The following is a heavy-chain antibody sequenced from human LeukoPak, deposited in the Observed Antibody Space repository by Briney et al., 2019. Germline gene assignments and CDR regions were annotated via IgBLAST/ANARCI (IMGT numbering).Heavy chain of an antibody. CDR1: GGSFSGYY. CDR3: ARGARAWIQLWYFDY. D-gene: IGHD5-18*01. V-gene: IGHV4-34*01. Sequence: PSETLSLTCAVYGGSFSGYYWSWIRQPPGKGLEWIGEINHSGSTNYNPSLKSRVTISVDTSKNQFSLKLSSVTAADTAVYYCARGARAWIQLWYFDYWGQGTLVTVSS. CDR2: INHSGST. J-gene: IGHJ4*02.